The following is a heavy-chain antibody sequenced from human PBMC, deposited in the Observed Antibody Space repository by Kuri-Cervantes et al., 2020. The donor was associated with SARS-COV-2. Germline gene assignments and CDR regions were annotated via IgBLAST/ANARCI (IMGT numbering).Heavy chain of an antibody. CDR1: GGSISSGDYY. D-gene: IGHD6-13*01. J-gene: IGHJ5*02. CDR2: IYYSGST. V-gene: IGHV4-30-4*08. CDR3: ARGHGAAAFGLRYWFDP. Sequence: SCTVSGGSISSGDYYWSWIRQPPGKGLEWIGYIYYSGSTYYNPSLKSRVTISVDTSKNQFSLKLSSVTAADTAVYYCARGHGAAAFGLRYWFDPWGQGTLVTVSS.